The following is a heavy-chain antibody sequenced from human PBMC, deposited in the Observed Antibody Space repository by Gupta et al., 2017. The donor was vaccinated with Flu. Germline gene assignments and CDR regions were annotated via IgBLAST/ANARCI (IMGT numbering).Heavy chain of an antibody. CDR3: AKSVAVASYYYYMDV. CDR1: SYA. J-gene: IGHJ6*03. Sequence: SYAIHWVRQAPGKGLEWVGVISYDGSYTFYTESVKGRFTVSRDNPKNTLFLQMNNLRTEDTGIYYCAKSVAVASYYYYMDVWGNGTTVTVSS. V-gene: IGHV3-30*18. D-gene: IGHD3-16*01. CDR2: ISYDGSYT.